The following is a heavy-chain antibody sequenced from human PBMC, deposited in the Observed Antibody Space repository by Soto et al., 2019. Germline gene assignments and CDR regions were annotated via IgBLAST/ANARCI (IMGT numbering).Heavy chain of an antibody. V-gene: IGHV3-23*01. CDR2: ISGNSGKT. J-gene: IGHJ4*01. D-gene: IGHD2-8*01. CDR3: EKLGFVLMELYYFHQ. CDR1: GFTFSSYA. Sequence: GALRLAGPASGFTFSSYAMSWVRQAPGKELEWVSTISGNSGKTNYAESVKGRFSISRDNSKNTVHLQLDSLRAEDTAVYFCEKLGFVLMELYYFHQWGHGTLVTVYS.